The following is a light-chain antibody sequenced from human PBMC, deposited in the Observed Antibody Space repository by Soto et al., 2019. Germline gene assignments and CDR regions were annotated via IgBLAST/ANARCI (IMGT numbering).Light chain of an antibody. V-gene: IGKV1-39*01. CDR2: YTS. CDR1: QTISTY. CDR3: LQNYSSSWT. Sequence: DIQMTQSPSSLSSSVLDRFTITCRASQTISTYLNWYLQKPGRAPERLIYYTSTLQSGVPSRFSGSGSGTEFTLTINRLQHEDFATYYCLQNYSSSWTFGQGTKVDIK. J-gene: IGKJ1*01.